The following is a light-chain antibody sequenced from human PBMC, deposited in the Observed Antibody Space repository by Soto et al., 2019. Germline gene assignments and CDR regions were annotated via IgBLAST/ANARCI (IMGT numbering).Light chain of an antibody. CDR3: QQYNRYCT. V-gene: IGKV1-5*03. J-gene: IGKJ3*01. CDR2: KAS. CDR1: QSISSW. Sequence: DIPMTQSPSTLSASVGDRVTITCRASQSISSWLAWYQQKPGKAPKLLIYKASSLESGVPSRFSGSGSGTEFTLTSSSLQPDDFATYLCQQYNRYCTFGAGKKVDVK.